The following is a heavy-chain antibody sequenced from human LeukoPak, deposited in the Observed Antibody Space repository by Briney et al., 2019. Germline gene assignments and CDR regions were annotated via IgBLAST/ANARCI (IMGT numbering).Heavy chain of an antibody. Sequence: SVKVSCXASGGTFSSYAISWVRQAPGQGLEWMGRIIPIFGTANYAQKFQGRVTITTDESTSTAYMELSSLRSEDTAVYYCARDTAAAAFDYWGQGTLVTVSS. D-gene: IGHD6-13*01. CDR2: IIPIFGTA. CDR1: GGTFSSYA. CDR3: ARDTAAAAFDY. J-gene: IGHJ4*02. V-gene: IGHV1-69*05.